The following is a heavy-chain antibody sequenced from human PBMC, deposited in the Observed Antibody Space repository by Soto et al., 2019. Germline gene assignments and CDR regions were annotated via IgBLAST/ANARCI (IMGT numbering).Heavy chain of an antibody. V-gene: IGHV3-23*01. CDR2: FSGSGGNI. CDR1: GFTFTTHA. D-gene: IGHD3-10*01. CDR3: AKDPPWTVGPLAMDV. Sequence: VGSLRLSCVASGFTFTTHAMSWVRQSPGKGLEWVSTFSGSGGNIYYAEAVKGRLTISRDDSKNTLYLQMNSLRVEDTAVYYCAKDPPWTVGPLAMDVWGQGTTVTVSS. J-gene: IGHJ6*02.